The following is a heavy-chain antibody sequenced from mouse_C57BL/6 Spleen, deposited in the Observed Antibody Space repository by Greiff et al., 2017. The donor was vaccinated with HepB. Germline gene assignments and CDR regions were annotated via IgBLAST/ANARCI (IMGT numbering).Heavy chain of an antibody. J-gene: IGHJ4*01. CDR3: ARDYYYAMDY. Sequence: VHLVESGPELVKPGASVKISCKASGYAFSSSWMNWVKQRPGKGLEWIGRIYPGDGDTNYNGKFKGKATLTADKSSSTAYMQLSSLTSEDSAVYFCARDYYYAMDYWGQGTSVTVSS. CDR1: GYAFSSSW. V-gene: IGHV1-82*01. CDR2: IYPGDGDT.